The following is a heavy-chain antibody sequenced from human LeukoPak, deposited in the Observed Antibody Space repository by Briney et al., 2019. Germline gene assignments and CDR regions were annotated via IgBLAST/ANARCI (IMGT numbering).Heavy chain of an antibody. CDR3: AHCSGGSCYSEYFQH. J-gene: IGHJ1*01. Sequence: PGGSLRLSCAASGFTFSSYDMHWVRQAPGEGLEWVAVISYDGSNKYYADSVKGRFTISRDNSKNTLYLQMNSLRAEDTAVYYCAHCSGGSCYSEYFQHWGQGTLVTVSS. CDR2: ISYDGSNK. CDR1: GFTFSSYD. D-gene: IGHD2-15*01. V-gene: IGHV3-30*03.